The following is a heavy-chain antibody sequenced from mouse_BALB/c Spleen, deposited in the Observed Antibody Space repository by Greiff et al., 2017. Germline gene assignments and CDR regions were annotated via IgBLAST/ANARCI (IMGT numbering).Heavy chain of an antibody. V-gene: IGHV3-8*02. J-gene: IGHJ3*01. CDR1: GDSITSGY. Sequence: EVKLQESGPSLVKPSQTLSLTCSVTGDSITSGYWNWIRKFPGNKLEYMGYISYSGSTYYNPSLKSRISITRDTSKNQYYLQLNSVTTEDTATYYCARSNYDYDGGFAYWGQGTLVTVSA. CDR3: ARSNYDYDGGFAY. CDR2: ISYSGST. D-gene: IGHD2-4*01.